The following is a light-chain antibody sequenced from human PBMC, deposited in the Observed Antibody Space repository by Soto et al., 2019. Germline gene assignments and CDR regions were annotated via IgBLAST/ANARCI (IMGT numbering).Light chain of an antibody. CDR3: ILYMGSAIGV. J-gene: IGLJ3*02. V-gene: IGLV8-61*01. Sequence: QTVVTQERSLSVSPGGAVTLTCGLTSGSVSTSFYPSWYQLTPGQAPRTLIHSTNTRSSGVPDRFSGSILGNKAALTITGAQADYESHYLCILYMGSAIGVFGGGTKLTVL. CDR1: SGSVSTSFY. CDR2: STN.